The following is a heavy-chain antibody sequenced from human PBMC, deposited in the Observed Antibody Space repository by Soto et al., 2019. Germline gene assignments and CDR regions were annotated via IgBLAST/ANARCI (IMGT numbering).Heavy chain of an antibody. V-gene: IGHV4-39*01. J-gene: IGHJ4*02. CDR1: GGSIIRGRYY. CDR2: IYYSGSS. Sequence: PSETLSLTCTVSGGSIIRGRYYWGWIRQPPGKGLEWIGSIYYSGSSYYNPSLKSRVTISVDTSKNQFSLKLSSVTAADTAVYYCARPAMYDSSGLDYWGQGTLVTVSS. D-gene: IGHD3-22*01. CDR3: ARPAMYDSSGLDY.